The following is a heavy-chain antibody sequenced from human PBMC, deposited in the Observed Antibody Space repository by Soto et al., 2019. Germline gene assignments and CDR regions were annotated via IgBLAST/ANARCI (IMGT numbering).Heavy chain of an antibody. CDR1: GGSISSGDYY. Sequence: SETLSLTCTVSGGSISSGDYYWSWIRQPPGKGLEWIGYIYYSGSTYYNPSLKSRVTISVDTSKNQFSLKLSSVTAADTAVYYCAREAIAVAGTFDYWDQGTLVTVSS. CDR3: AREAIAVAGTFDY. V-gene: IGHV4-30-4*01. D-gene: IGHD6-19*01. J-gene: IGHJ4*02. CDR2: IYYSGST.